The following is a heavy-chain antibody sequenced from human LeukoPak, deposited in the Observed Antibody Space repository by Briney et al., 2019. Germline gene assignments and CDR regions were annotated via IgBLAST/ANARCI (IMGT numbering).Heavy chain of an antibody. J-gene: IGHJ4*02. Sequence: GGSLRLSCAASGFTFDDYDMSWVRHAPGKGLEWVSGINWNGDSTNYADSVRGRFTISRDDAKSSLYLQLNSLRAEDTALYHCVRAGYSDYFGDYWGQGTLVTVSS. CDR3: VRAGYSDYFGDY. CDR1: GFTFDDYD. CDR2: INWNGDST. D-gene: IGHD4-11*01. V-gene: IGHV3-20*01.